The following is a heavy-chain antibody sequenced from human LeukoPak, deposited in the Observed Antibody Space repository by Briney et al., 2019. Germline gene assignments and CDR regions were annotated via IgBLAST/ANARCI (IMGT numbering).Heavy chain of an antibody. Sequence: GGSLRLSCAASGFTFSKAWMSWVRQAPGKGLEWVGRIKSKTDGGTIDYAAPVKGRFTISRDDSKDTLFLQMNSLKTEDTAVYYCTTDLSELDDSGYYAKYFHHWGQGTLVSVSS. CDR3: TTDLSELDDSGYYAKYFHH. V-gene: IGHV3-15*01. J-gene: IGHJ1*01. D-gene: IGHD3-22*01. CDR1: GFTFSKAW. CDR2: IKSKTDGGTI.